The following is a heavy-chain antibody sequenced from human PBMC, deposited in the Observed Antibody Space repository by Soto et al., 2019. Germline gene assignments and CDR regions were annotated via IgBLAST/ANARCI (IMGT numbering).Heavy chain of an antibody. CDR1: GFSLSTSGVG. D-gene: IGHD1-26*01. J-gene: IGHJ5*02. V-gene: IGHV2-5*01. CDR2: IYWNDDK. CDR3: AHLPTTGSWFDP. Sequence: QITLKESGPTLVKPTQTLTLTCTFSGFSLSTSGVGVGWIRQPPGKALEWLALIYWNDDKRYRPSLKSRLTITKDTSKNQVVLTMTNMDPVDTAAYYCAHLPTTGSWFDPWGQGTLVTVSS.